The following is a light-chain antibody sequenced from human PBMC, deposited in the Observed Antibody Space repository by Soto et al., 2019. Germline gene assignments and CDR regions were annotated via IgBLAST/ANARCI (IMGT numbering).Light chain of an antibody. Sequence: EIVLTQSPVTLSLSPGERATLSCRASHSVSSYLAWYQQKPGQAPRLLIYDASNRAADIPARFSASGSVTDFTLTISSLEPEDFAVYYCQHRSNWLSLTFGGGTKVEIK. CDR1: HSVSSY. CDR2: DAS. CDR3: QHRSNWLSLT. V-gene: IGKV3-11*01. J-gene: IGKJ4*01.